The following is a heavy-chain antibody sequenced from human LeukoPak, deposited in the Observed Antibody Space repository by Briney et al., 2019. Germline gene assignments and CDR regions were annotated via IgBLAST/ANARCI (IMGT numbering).Heavy chain of an antibody. CDR3: ARDLSSGGSSNLRSFDY. D-gene: IGHD2-15*01. Sequence: SETLSLTCNVSGGSITSHSWNWIRQSPGKGLEWIGYSYYSGTTNYSPSLKSRVTISLDTSKNQISLKLTSVTAADTAVYYCARDLSSGGSSNLRSFDYWGQGTLVTVSS. J-gene: IGHJ4*02. CDR2: SYYSGTT. V-gene: IGHV4-59*11. CDR1: GGSITSHS.